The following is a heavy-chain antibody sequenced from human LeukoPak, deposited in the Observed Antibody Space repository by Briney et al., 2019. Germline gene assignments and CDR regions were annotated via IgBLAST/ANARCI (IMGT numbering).Heavy chain of an antibody. CDR3: AKDRAIAVAGFDY. CDR2: ISYDGSNK. V-gene: IGHV3-30*18. J-gene: IGHJ4*02. D-gene: IGHD6-19*01. CDR1: GFTFSDSG. Sequence: GGSLRLSCAASGFTFSDSGMHWVRQAPGKGLEWVAVISYDGSNKYYADSVKGRFTISRDNSKNTLYLQMNSLRAEDTAVYYCAKDRAIAVAGFDYWGQGTLVTVSS.